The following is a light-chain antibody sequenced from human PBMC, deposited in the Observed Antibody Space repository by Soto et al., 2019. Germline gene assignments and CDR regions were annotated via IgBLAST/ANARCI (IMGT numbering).Light chain of an antibody. CDR1: QSVNNY. Sequence: EIVLTQSPATLSLSPGERATLSCRASQSVNNYLAWYQQKPGQAPRLLIYDASNRAAGIPARFSGSGSGTDFTLTISSLEPEDSAVYYCQQRSSWLTWTFGQGTRVELK. V-gene: IGKV3-11*01. J-gene: IGKJ1*01. CDR2: DAS. CDR3: QQRSSWLTWT.